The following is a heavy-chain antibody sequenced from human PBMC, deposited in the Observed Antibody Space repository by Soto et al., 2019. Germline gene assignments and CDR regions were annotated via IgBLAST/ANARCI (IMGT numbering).Heavy chain of an antibody. V-gene: IGHV1-18*01. CDR3: AREGDVPYYGMDV. Sequence: QVQLVQSGGEVRKPGASVTVSCKASGYTFTSYGISWVRRAPGQGLEWMGWISGYNGKTNYAQKVQDRVTMTTDTSTSTVYLELRSLRFDDTAVYYCAREGDVPYYGMDVWGQGTTVTVSS. CDR2: ISGYNGKT. CDR1: GYTFTSYG. D-gene: IGHD2-21*02. J-gene: IGHJ6*02.